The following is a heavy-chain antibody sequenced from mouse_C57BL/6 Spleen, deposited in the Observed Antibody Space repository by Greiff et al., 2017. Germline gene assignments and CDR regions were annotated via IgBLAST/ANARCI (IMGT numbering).Heavy chain of an antibody. V-gene: IGHV1-20*01. Sequence: VQLQQSGPELVKPGDSVKISCKASGYSFTGYFMNWVMQSHGKSLEWIGRINPYNGDTFYNQKFKGKATLTVDKSSSTAHMELRSLTSEVSAVYYWARGYYGSSPHYYAMDYWGQGTSVTVSS. D-gene: IGHD1-1*01. CDR1: GYSFTGYF. CDR3: ARGYYGSSPHYYAMDY. CDR2: INPYNGDT. J-gene: IGHJ4*01.